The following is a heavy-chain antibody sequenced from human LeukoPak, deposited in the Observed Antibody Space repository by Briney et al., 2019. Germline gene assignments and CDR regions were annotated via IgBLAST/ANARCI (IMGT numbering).Heavy chain of an antibody. V-gene: IGHV3-21*01. CDR1: GFTFSSYS. CDR3: ASYKLIYGSGSYYNHY. D-gene: IGHD3-10*01. Sequence: GGSLRLSCAASGFTFSSYSMNWVRQAPGKGLEWVSSISSSSYIYYADSVKGRFTISRDNAKNSLYLQMNSLRAEDTAVYYCASYKLIYGSGSYYNHYWGQGTLVTVSS. CDR2: ISSSSYI. J-gene: IGHJ4*02.